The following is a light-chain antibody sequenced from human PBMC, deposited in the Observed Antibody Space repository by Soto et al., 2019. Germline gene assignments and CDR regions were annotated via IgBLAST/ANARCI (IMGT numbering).Light chain of an antibody. CDR2: EVS. J-gene: IGLJ1*01. CDR1: SSDVGGYNY. CDR3: HSYTSGSAFDV. V-gene: IGLV2-14*01. Sequence: QSVLTPPASVSGSPGQSITISCTGTSSDVGGYNYVSWYQQHPGKAPKLMIYEVSNRPSGVSNRFSGSKSGNTASLTISGHQAADGADYSGHSYTSGSAFDVFGAETK.